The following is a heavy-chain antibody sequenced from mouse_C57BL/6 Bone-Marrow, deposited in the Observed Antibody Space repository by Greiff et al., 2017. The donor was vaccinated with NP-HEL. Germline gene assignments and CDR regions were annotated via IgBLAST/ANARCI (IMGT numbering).Heavy chain of an antibody. Sequence: QVQLQQPGAELVMPGASVKLSCKASGYTFTSYWMHWVKQRPGQGLEWIGEIDPSDSYTNYNQKFKGKSTLTVDKSSSTAYMQLSSLTSEDSAVYYCARSGGNPLGDWGQGTTLTVSS. CDR2: IDPSDSYT. J-gene: IGHJ2*01. V-gene: IGHV1-69*01. CDR1: GYTFTSYW. CDR3: ARSGGNPLGD. D-gene: IGHD2-1*01.